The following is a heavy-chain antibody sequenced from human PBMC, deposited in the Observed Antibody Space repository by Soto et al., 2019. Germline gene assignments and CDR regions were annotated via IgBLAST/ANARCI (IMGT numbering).Heavy chain of an antibody. Sequence: QVQLVQSGAEVKKPGASVKVSCKASGYTFTGYYMHWVRQAPGQGLEWMGWINPNSGGTNYAQKFQGWVTMTRDTSISTAYMELRRLRSDDTAVYYCARGLNSGSYHDACDIWGQGTMVTVSS. V-gene: IGHV1-2*04. D-gene: IGHD1-26*01. CDR3: ARGLNSGSYHDACDI. J-gene: IGHJ3*02. CDR1: GYTFTGYY. CDR2: INPNSGGT.